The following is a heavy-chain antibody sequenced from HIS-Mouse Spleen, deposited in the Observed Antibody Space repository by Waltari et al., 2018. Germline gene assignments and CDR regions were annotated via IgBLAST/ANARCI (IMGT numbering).Heavy chain of an antibody. J-gene: IGHJ2*01. D-gene: IGHD6-13*01. CDR3: AREIPYSSSWYDWYFDL. V-gene: IGHV4-39*07. Sequence: QLQLQESGPGLVKPSETLFLTCTVSGCSISSSSYYLGWIRQPPGKGLEWIGSIYYSGSTYYNPSLKSRVTISVDTSKNQFSLKLSSVTAADTAVYYCAREIPYSSSWYDWYFDLWGRGTLVTVSS. CDR1: GCSISSSSYY. CDR2: IYYSGST.